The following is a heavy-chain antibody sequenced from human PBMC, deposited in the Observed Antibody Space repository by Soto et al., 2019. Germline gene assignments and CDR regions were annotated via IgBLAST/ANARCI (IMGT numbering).Heavy chain of an antibody. D-gene: IGHD3-10*01. Sequence: SSVKVSCKASGGTFSSYAISWVRQAPGQGLEWMGGIIPIFGTANYAQKFQGRVTITADESTSTAYMELSSLRSEDTAVYYCARAPTRDYYGSGSYSDYYYGMDVWG. J-gene: IGHJ6*02. CDR3: ARAPTRDYYGSGSYSDYYYGMDV. CDR2: IIPIFGTA. V-gene: IGHV1-69*13. CDR1: GGTFSSYA.